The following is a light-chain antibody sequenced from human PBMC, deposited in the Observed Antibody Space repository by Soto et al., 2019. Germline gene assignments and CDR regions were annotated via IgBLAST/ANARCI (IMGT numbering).Light chain of an antibody. CDR1: QTISTL. Sequence: DIQMTKSPSTLSASVGDRVTITCRASQTISTLLAWYQQRPGKAPNLLIYKATRLESRVPSRFSGSGSRTELTLTISSLQHDDFATYFCQQYSTYPWTFGQGTMVDVK. J-gene: IGKJ1*01. V-gene: IGKV1-5*03. CDR3: QQYSTYPWT. CDR2: KAT.